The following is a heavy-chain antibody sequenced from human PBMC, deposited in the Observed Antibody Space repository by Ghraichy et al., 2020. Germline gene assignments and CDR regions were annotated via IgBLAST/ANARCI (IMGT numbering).Heavy chain of an antibody. CDR3: AKDDQWLVNRYFQH. Sequence: GGSLRLSCAASGFTFNNHAITWVRQAPGKGLECVSGISATGSKTYYADSVKGRFIISRDNSKNTVFLQMSSLRAEDTGVYYCAKDDQWLVNRYFQHWGQGTLVTVSS. CDR2: ISATGSKT. D-gene: IGHD6-19*01. J-gene: IGHJ1*01. CDR1: GFTFNNHA. V-gene: IGHV3-23*01.